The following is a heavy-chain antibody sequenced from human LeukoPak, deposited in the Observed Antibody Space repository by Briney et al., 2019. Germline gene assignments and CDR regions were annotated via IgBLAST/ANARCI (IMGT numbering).Heavy chain of an antibody. J-gene: IGHJ5*02. CDR3: AREGAAAEDVNWFDP. V-gene: IGHV1-2*02. CDR2: INPNSGNT. Sequence: GASVKVPCKASGYTFTGYYMHWVRQAPGQGLEWMGWINPNSGNTHYAQKFQDRVTMTRDTSISTAYMELNSLRSDDTAVYYCAREGAAAEDVNWFDPWGQGTLVTVSS. CDR1: GYTFTGYY. D-gene: IGHD6-25*01.